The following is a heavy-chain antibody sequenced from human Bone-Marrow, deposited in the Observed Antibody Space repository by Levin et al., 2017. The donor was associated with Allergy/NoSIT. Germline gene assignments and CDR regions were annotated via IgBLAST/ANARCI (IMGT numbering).Heavy chain of an antibody. CDR1: GYSLSHLA. V-gene: IGHV1-24*01. D-gene: IGHD1-26*01. CDR3: ATELPGYSPLEFES. J-gene: IGHJ4*02. CDR2: FDPEDGER. Sequence: ASVKVSCKVTGYSLSHLAMHWMRQAPGKGPEWVGGFDPEDGERTYAQTLQGRVTVTEETSTDTAYMELTSLTSDDTAVYYRATELPGYSPLEFESWGQGTLVIVP.